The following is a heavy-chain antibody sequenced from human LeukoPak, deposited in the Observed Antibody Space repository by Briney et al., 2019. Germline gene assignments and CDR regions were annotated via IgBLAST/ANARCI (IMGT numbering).Heavy chain of an antibody. CDR3: ARALAAAGDYFDS. Sequence: PSETLSLTCAVYGGSFSGYYWSWIRQPPGKGLEWIGRVYPSRNTNYNPSLKSRILISVDTSKNQFSLKLSSVTAADTAVYYCARALAAAGDYFDSWGQGTLVTVSS. J-gene: IGHJ4*02. V-gene: IGHV4-34*10. CDR1: GGSFSGYY. D-gene: IGHD6-13*01. CDR2: VYPSRNT.